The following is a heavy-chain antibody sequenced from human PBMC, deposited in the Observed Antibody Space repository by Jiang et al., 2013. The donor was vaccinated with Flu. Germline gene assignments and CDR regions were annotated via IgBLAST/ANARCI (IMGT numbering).Heavy chain of an antibody. Sequence: GAEVKKPGASVKISCKASGYIFTRNHVHWVRQAPGQGLEWMAIINPSDGRTAYAQKFQGRITLTRDTSTTTVSMELSSLRSEDTAIYYCARDLTGAWSFDYWGQGTQSSSLQ. V-gene: IGHV1-46*01. CDR1: GYIFTRNH. CDR3: ARDLTGAWSFDY. CDR2: INPSDGRT. J-gene: IGHJ4*02. D-gene: IGHD1-14*01.